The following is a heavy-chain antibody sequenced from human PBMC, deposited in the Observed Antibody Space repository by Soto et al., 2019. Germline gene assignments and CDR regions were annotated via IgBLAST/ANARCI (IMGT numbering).Heavy chain of an antibody. J-gene: IGHJ6*02. CDR2: IYYSGST. Sequence: PSETLSLTCTVSGGSISSYYWSWIRQPPGKGLEWIGFIYYSGSTNYNPSLKSRVTISVDTSKNQFSLKLSSVTAADTAVYYCARDGGYRSGGRCYLGYGTVVWGPGASLTVFS. CDR1: GGSISSYY. D-gene: IGHD2-15*01. V-gene: IGHV4-59*01. CDR3: ARDGGYRSGGRCYLGYGTVV.